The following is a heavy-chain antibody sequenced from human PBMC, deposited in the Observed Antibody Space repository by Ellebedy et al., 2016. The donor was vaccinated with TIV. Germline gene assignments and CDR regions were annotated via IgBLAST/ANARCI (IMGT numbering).Heavy chain of an antibody. V-gene: IGHV1-2*02. D-gene: IGHD1-1*01. CDR3: ARMNDPPLDY. Sequence: ASVKVSCKASGYPFTGHFLHWVRQPPGQGLEWVGCINPNIGGKTVAQNFQGRVTMTRDTSISTVYMELSGLRFDDTAVYYCARMNDPPLDYWGQGTLVTVSS. CDR1: GYPFTGHF. J-gene: IGHJ4*02. CDR2: INPNIGGK.